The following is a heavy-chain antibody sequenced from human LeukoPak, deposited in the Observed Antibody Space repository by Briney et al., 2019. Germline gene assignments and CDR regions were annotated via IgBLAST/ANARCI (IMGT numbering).Heavy chain of an antibody. Sequence: GGSLRLSCAASGFTFSNYNMNWVRQAPGKGLEWISHISSSTSATYYADSVKGRFTISRDNAKNLLFLQMNNLRAEDTALYYCARLFMSVAAISHWGQGTLVTVSS. CDR2: ISSSTSAT. D-gene: IGHD2-21*01. V-gene: IGHV3-48*01. J-gene: IGHJ4*02. CDR3: ARLFMSVAAISH. CDR1: GFTFSNYN.